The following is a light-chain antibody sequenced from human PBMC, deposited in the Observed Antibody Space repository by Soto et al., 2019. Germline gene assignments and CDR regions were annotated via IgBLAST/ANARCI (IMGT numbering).Light chain of an antibody. J-gene: IGKJ1*01. CDR2: DAS. V-gene: IGKV1-39*01. CDR1: QTISTF. Sequence: DIQMTQSPSSLSASVGDRVIITCRASQTISTFLNWYQQKPGEAPRVLIYDASTLQTGVPSRFSGSGYGTDFTLTISSLQPEDFASYYCQQSYNTLTWTFGQGTKMDIK. CDR3: QQSYNTLTWT.